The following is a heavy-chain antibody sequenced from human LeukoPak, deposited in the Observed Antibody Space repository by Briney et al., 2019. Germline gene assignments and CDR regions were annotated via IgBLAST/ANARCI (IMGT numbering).Heavy chain of an antibody. Sequence: GGSLRLSCAASGFTFSSYAMHWVRQAPGKGLEWVAVISYDGSNKYYADSVKGRFTISRDSSKNTLYLQMNSLRAEDTAVYYCARAGVTMIVVVITLDYWGQGTLVTVSS. D-gene: IGHD3-22*01. CDR3: ARAGVTMIVVVITLDY. CDR1: GFTFSSYA. CDR2: ISYDGSNK. J-gene: IGHJ4*02. V-gene: IGHV3-30-3*01.